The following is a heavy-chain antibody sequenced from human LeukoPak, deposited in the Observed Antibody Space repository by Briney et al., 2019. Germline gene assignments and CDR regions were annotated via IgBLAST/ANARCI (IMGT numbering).Heavy chain of an antibody. CDR1: GGSISSGGYS. CDR3: ARGGYSGYDNFDY. Sequence: SQTLSLTCALSGGSISSGGYSWSWIRQPPGKGLEWIGYIYHSGSTYYNPSLKSRVTISVDRSKNQFSLKLSSVTAADTAVYYCARGGYSGYDNFDYWGQGTLVTVSS. D-gene: IGHD5-12*01. CDR2: IYHSGST. J-gene: IGHJ4*02. V-gene: IGHV4-30-2*01.